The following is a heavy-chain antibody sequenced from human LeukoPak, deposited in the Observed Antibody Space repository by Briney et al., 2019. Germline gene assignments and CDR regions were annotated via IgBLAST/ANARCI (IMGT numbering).Heavy chain of an antibody. Sequence: ASVKVSCKASGYTFTGYYMHWVRQAPGQGLEWMGWMNPNSGNTGYAQKFQGRVTMTRNTSISTAYMELSSLRSEDTAVYYCARGPNSSGYYRHFVDWGQGTLVTVSS. CDR1: GYTFTGYY. V-gene: IGHV1-8*02. J-gene: IGHJ4*02. D-gene: IGHD3-22*01. CDR3: ARGPNSSGYYRHFVD. CDR2: MNPNSGNT.